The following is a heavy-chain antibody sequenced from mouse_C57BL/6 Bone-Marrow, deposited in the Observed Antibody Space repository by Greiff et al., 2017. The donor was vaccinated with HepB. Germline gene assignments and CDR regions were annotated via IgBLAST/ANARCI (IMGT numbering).Heavy chain of an antibody. CDR3: ARLLLRCTGYFDV. Sequence: VMLVESGPGLVAPSQSLSITCTVSGFSLTSYAISWVRQPPGKGLEWLGVIWTGGGTNYNSALKSRLSISKDNSKSQVFLKMNSLQTDDTVTYYCARLLLRCTGYFDVWGTGTTVTVSS. CDR1: GFSLTSYA. J-gene: IGHJ1*03. CDR2: IWTGGGT. V-gene: IGHV2-9-1*01. D-gene: IGHD1-1*01.